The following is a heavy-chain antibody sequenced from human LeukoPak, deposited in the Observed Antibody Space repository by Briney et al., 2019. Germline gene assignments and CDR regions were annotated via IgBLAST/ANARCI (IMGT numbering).Heavy chain of an antibody. CDR1: GDSISSYY. CDR3: GRQSGYSSFFDY. CDR2: IYYSGST. Sequence: SETLSLTCTVSGDSISSYYWSWIRQPPGMGLEWIGYIYYSGSTNYNPSLKSRVTISVDTSKNQFSLKLSSVTAADTAVYYCGRQSGYSSFFDYWGQGTLVTVSS. J-gene: IGHJ4*02. D-gene: IGHD6-6*01. V-gene: IGHV4-59*08.